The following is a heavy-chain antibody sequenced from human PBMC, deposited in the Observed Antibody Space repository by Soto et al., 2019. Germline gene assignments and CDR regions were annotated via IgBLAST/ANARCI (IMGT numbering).Heavy chain of an antibody. J-gene: IGHJ6*02. CDR3: AKDSFGIAVAGPLYGMGV. CDR2: ISYDGSNK. D-gene: IGHD6-19*01. CDR1: GFTFSSYG. Sequence: PGGSLRLSCAASGFTFSSYGMHWVRQAPGKGLEWVAVISYDGSNKYYADSVKGRFTISRDNSKNTLYLQMNSLRAEDTAVYYCAKDSFGIAVAGPLYGMGVWGQGTTVTVSS. V-gene: IGHV3-30*18.